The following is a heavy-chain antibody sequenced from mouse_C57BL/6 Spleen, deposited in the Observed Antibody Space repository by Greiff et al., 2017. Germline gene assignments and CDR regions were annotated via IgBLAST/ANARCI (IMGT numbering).Heavy chain of an antibody. V-gene: IGHV1-55*01. CDR1: GYTFTSYW. J-gene: IGHJ2*01. CDR2: IYPGSGST. CDR3: ARDYYGSTIYFDY. D-gene: IGHD1-1*01. Sequence: QVQLKQPGAELVKPGASVKMSCKASGYTFTSYWITWVKQRPGQGLEWIGDIYPGSGSTNYNEKFKSKATLTVDTSSSTAYMQLSSLTSEDSAVYYCARDYYGSTIYFDYWGQGTTLTVSS.